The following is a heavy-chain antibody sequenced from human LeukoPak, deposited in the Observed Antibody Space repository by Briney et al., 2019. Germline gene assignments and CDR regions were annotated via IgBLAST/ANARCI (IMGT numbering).Heavy chain of an antibody. V-gene: IGHV3-30*02. CDR1: GFTFSNAW. J-gene: IGHJ6*01. CDR3: AKGRGSKRIFDI. Sequence: GGSLRLSCAASGFTFSNAWMSWVRQAPGKGLEGVAFIRCDGSNKSYADSAKGRFTISRDNSKNTVYLEMNSLRAEDTAVYYCAKGRGSKRIFDIWGQGTTVTVSS. D-gene: IGHD2-21*01. CDR2: IRCDGSNK.